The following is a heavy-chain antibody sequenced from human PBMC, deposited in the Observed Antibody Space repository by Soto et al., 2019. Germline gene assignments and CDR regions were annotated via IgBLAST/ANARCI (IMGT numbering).Heavy chain of an antibody. J-gene: IGHJ6*02. CDR2: IVPIFGTT. V-gene: IGHV1-69*01. CDR1: GGIFRRYA. D-gene: IGHD3-16*01. Sequence: QVQLLQSGAEVKKPGSSVKVSCTVSGGIFRRYAISWVRQAPGQGLEWLGGIVPIFGTTNYAQKFQGRVTITADESTITAYMDLSSLRSDDTAVYYCARPDEGSYSSNHHYYYALDVWGQGTTVTVSS. CDR3: ARPDEGSYSSNHHYYYALDV.